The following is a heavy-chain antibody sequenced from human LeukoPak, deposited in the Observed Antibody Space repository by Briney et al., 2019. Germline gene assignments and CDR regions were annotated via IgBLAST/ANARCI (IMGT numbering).Heavy chain of an antibody. CDR3: ASRSTYLDY. V-gene: IGHV3-23*01. D-gene: IGHD5/OR15-5a*01. Sequence: PGGSLRLSCAASAFTFSNYGMSWVRQAPGKGLEWVSGISASGGSTYYADSVKGRFTISRDNAKNSLYLQMNSLRDEDTAMYYCASRSTYLDYWGQGTLVTVSS. CDR1: AFTFSNYG. CDR2: ISASGGST. J-gene: IGHJ4*02.